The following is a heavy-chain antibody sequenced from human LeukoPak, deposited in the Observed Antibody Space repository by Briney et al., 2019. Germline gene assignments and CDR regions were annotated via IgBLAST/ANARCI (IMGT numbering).Heavy chain of an antibody. J-gene: IGHJ4*02. CDR3: ARSQNYYGSGDY. D-gene: IGHD3-10*01. CDR2: IYYTGKT. Sequence: SETLSPTCTVSGDSVSNGNYYWSWLRQPPGKALEWIGYIYYTGKTYYNPSLEGRVTILVDTSRNHFSVKLSSVTAADTAVYYCARSQNYYGSGDYWSQGTLVTVSS. V-gene: IGHV4-61*03. CDR1: GDSVSNGNYY.